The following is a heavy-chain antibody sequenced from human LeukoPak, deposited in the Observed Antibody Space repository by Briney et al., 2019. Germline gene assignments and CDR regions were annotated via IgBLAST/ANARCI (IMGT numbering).Heavy chain of an antibody. Sequence: GGSLRLSCEASGFAFSDYWLTWVRQAPGKGLEWVANIKEDGSEKYYVESVKGRFTISRDNAKNLVYLQMDRLRAEDTAVYYCARVSGYCSSTSCPIQYYYGMDVWGQGTTVTVSS. D-gene: IGHD2-2*03. CDR2: IKEDGSEK. CDR3: ARVSGYCSSTSCPIQYYYGMDV. V-gene: IGHV3-7*01. CDR1: GFAFSDYW. J-gene: IGHJ6*02.